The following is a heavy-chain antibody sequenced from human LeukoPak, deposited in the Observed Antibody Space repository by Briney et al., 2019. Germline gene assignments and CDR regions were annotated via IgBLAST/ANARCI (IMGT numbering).Heavy chain of an antibody. CDR3: TRSGYDLFSPAEDHFDH. J-gene: IGHJ4*02. CDR1: GFTFNTYT. Sequence: GGSLRLSCAASGFTFNTYTMNWGRQAPGKGLEWVSSISSISIYLYYAASVKGRFTISRDNAKNSLYLQMNSLRAEETSVYYCTRSGYDLFSPAEDHFDHGGQGALVTV. D-gene: IGHD5-12*01. V-gene: IGHV3-21*01. CDR2: ISSISIYL.